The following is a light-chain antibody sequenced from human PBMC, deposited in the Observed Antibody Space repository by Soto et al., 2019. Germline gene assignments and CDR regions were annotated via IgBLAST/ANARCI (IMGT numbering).Light chain of an antibody. CDR3: CSYWV. CDR1: SSDVGSYNL. Sequence: QSALTQPASVSGSPGQSITISCTGTSSDVGSYNLVSWYQQHPGKAPKLMIYEGSKRPSGVSNRFSGSKSGNTASLTISGLQAEDEADYYCCSYWVFGGGTKLTVL. CDR2: EGS. J-gene: IGLJ2*01. V-gene: IGLV2-23*01.